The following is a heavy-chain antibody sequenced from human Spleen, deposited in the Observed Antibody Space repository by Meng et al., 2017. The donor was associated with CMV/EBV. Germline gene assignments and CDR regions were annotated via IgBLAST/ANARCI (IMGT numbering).Heavy chain of an antibody. CDR3: ARGYCSGASCYIDD. CDR1: GYTFANYG. D-gene: IGHD2-2*02. J-gene: IGHJ4*02. V-gene: IGHV1-2*02. Sequence: ASVKVSCKASGYTFANYGISWVRQAPGQGLEWMGWVNANSGAKDYAQKFQGRVTMTRDTSISTAYMELSRLRSDDTAVYYCARGYCSGASCYIDDWGQGTLVTVSS. CDR2: VNANSGAK.